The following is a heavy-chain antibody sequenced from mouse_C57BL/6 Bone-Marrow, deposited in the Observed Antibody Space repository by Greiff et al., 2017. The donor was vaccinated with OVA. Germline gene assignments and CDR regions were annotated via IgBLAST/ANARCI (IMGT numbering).Heavy chain of an antibody. Sequence: VQLQQSDAELVKPGASVKISCKVSGYTFTDHTIHWMKQRPEQGLEWIGYIYPRDGSTKYNEKFKGKATLTADKSSSTAYMQLSSLTSEDTAVYYCTTCATMVTTMDYWGQGTSVTVSS. CDR3: TTCATMVTTMDY. CDR1: GYTFTDHT. V-gene: IGHV1-78*01. CDR2: IYPRDGST. D-gene: IGHD2-2*01. J-gene: IGHJ4*01.